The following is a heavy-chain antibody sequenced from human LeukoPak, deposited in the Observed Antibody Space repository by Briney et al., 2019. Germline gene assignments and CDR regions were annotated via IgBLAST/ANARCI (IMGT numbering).Heavy chain of an antibody. CDR1: GFTFSSYS. CDR3: ARSGVAGPPMGWFDP. V-gene: IGHV3-21*01. CDR2: ISSSSSYI. D-gene: IGHD6-19*01. J-gene: IGHJ5*02. Sequence: SGGSLRLSCAASGFTFSSYSMNWVRQAPGKGLEWVSSISSSSSYIYYADSVKGRFTNSRDNAKNSLYLQMNSLRAEDTAVYYCARSGVAGPPMGWFDPWGQGTLVTVSS.